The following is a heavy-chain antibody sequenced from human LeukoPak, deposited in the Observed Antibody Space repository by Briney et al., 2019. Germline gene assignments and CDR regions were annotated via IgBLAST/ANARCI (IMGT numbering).Heavy chain of an antibody. Sequence: GSLRPSCAASGFTFSSYNIHWVRQAPGKGMEWVVVISYDGSNKYYAASVKGRFTISRDNSKNTLYLQMNSLRAEDTAVHYCAKDTQRNWLFQLWNDAFDIWGQGTMVTVSS. D-gene: IGHD3-9*01. CDR3: AKDTQRNWLFQLWNDAFDI. CDR2: ISYDGSNK. V-gene: IGHV3-30-3*01. J-gene: IGHJ3*02. CDR1: GFTFSSYN.